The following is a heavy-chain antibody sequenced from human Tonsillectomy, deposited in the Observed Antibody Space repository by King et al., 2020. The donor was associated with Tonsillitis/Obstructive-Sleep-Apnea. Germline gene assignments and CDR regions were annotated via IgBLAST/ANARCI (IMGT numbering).Heavy chain of an antibody. J-gene: IGHJ4*02. CDR3: ASDKGNYVPDVFDY. CDR1: GFTFSSYW. Sequence: VQLVESGGGIVQPGGSLRLSCAASGFTFSSYWMHWVRQAPGKGLVWVSRINSDGSSTTYADSVKGRFTISRDNAKNTLYLQMNSLRAADTAVYYCASDKGNYVPDVFDYWGQGTLVTVSS. D-gene: IGHD4-11*01. V-gene: IGHV3-74*03. CDR2: INSDGSST.